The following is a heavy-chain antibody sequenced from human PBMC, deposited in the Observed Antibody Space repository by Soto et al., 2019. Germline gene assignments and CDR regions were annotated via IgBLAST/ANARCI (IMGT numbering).Heavy chain of an antibody. CDR3: ARVNTGTTLDY. D-gene: IGHD4-17*01. Sequence: SETVSLTCTVSGGCISSGDYYWSWIRQPPGKGLEWIGYIYYSGSTYYNPSLKSRVTISVDTSKNQFSLKLSSVTAADTAVYYCARVNTGTTLDYWGQGTLVTGSS. J-gene: IGHJ4*02. CDR2: IYYSGST. V-gene: IGHV4-30-4*01. CDR1: GGCISSGDYY.